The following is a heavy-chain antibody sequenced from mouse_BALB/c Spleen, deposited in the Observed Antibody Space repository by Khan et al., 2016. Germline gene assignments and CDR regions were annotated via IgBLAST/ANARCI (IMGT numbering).Heavy chain of an antibody. J-gene: IGHJ3*01. D-gene: IGHD2-14*01. CDR3: ARGTPFAN. CDR2: IYPGDGDT. Sequence: QVRLQQSGAELVRPGSSVKISCKASGFAFSSYWMNWVKQRPGQGLEWIGQIYPGDGDTNYNGKFKGKATLTADNSSSTAYMQLSSLTSEDSAVYFCARGTPFANWGQGTLVTVAA. CDR1: GFAFSSYW. V-gene: IGHV1-80*01.